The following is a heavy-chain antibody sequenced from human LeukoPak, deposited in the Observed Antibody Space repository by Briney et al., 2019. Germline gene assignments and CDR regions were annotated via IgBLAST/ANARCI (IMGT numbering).Heavy chain of an antibody. CDR3: ARDSRGIAAAGIYYYYYMDV. J-gene: IGHJ6*03. Sequence: PSETLSLTCNVSGGSISSYYWSWIRQPAGKGLEWIGRIYTSGSTNYNPSLKSRVTMSVDTSKNQFSLKLSSVTAADTAVYYCARDSRGIAAAGIYYYYYMDVWGKGTTVTVSS. V-gene: IGHV4-4*07. D-gene: IGHD6-13*01. CDR2: IYTSGST. CDR1: GGSISSYY.